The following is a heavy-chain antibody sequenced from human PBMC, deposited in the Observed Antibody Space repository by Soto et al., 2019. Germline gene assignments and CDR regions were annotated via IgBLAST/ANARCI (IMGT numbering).Heavy chain of an antibody. D-gene: IGHD3-10*01. Sequence: EVQLLESGGGLVQPGGSLRLSCAGSGFTFINYAMNWVRQARGKGLECVSTISGGGDAPFLADSVRGRFTISRDNSKNTVTLQMNNLGVDDTAVYFCARKVPGSTSRPDYWYFDLWGRGTLVTVSS. CDR3: ARKVPGSTSRPDYWYFDL. CDR2: ISGGGDAP. V-gene: IGHV3-23*01. J-gene: IGHJ2*01. CDR1: GFTFINYA.